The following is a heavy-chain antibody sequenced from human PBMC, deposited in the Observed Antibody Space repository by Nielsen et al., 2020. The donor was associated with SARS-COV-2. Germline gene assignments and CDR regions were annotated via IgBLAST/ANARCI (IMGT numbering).Heavy chain of an antibody. Sequence: GESLKISCAASGLTVSSNYMSWVRQAPGKGLEWVSVIYKTGSTYYADSVKGRFTLSRDNSKNTLYLQMNSLGVEDTAVYYCANLTVSSSWYLGTYGMDVWGQGTTVAVSS. V-gene: IGHV3-66*01. J-gene: IGHJ6*02. D-gene: IGHD6-13*01. CDR3: ANLTVSSSWYLGTYGMDV. CDR2: IYKTGST. CDR1: GLTVSSNY.